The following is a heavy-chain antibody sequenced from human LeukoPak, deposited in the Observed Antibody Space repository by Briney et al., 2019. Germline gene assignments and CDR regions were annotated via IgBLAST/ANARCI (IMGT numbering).Heavy chain of an antibody. CDR2: IYYGGST. J-gene: IGHJ4*02. V-gene: IGHV4-39*01. Sequence: SETLSLTCTVSGGSISSSGYYWGWIRQPPGKGLEWIGSIYYGGSTYYNPSLKSRVTISVDTSKNQLSLRLSSVTAADTAVYYCASFDYYDSSGYSLFDYWGQGTQVTVSS. D-gene: IGHD3-22*01. CDR1: GGSISSSGYY. CDR3: ASFDYYDSSGYSLFDY.